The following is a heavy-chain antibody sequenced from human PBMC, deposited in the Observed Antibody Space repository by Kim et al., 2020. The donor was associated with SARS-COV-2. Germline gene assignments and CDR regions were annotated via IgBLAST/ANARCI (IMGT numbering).Heavy chain of an antibody. J-gene: IGHJ3*02. D-gene: IGHD3-3*01. V-gene: IGHV3-74*03. CDR2: INNDARDT. CDR3: ARGIFGVPVAFDM. Sequence: GGSLRLSCTASGFIFSNFNMHWVRQAPGQGLVWVSRINNDARDTKYADSVKGRFTISRDNAKNTVSLQMDSLSAEDTAIYYCARGIFGVPVAFDMWGQGTVVTVSS. CDR1: GFIFSNFN.